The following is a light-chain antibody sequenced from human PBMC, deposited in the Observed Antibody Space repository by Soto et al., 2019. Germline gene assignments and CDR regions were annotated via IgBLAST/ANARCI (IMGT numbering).Light chain of an antibody. CDR2: GNN. CDR1: SSNIGAAYD. Sequence: QAVVTQPPSVSGAPGQKVTISCTRSSSNIGAAYDVHWYQHLPGTAPKLLIYGNNNRPSGVPDRFSGSKSGTSASLAITGLLAEAEADYYCQSYDSSLSGWVFGGGTKLAVL. J-gene: IGLJ3*02. CDR3: QSYDSSLSGWV. V-gene: IGLV1-40*01.